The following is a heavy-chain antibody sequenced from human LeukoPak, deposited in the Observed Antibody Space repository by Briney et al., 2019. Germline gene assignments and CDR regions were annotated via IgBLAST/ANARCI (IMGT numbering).Heavy chain of an antibody. V-gene: IGHV4-34*01. Sequence: PSETLSLTCAVYGGSFSGYYWSWIRQPPGKGLEWIGEINHSGSTNYNPSLKSRGTISVDTCKNQFSLKLSSVTAADTAVYYCARGEWLRSWFGYWGQGTLVTVSS. CDR2: INHSGST. D-gene: IGHD5-12*01. CDR3: ARGEWLRSWFGY. J-gene: IGHJ4*02. CDR1: GGSFSGYY.